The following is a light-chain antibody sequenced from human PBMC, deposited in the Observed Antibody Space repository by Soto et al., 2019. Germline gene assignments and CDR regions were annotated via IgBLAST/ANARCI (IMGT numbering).Light chain of an antibody. CDR3: QQYNNWPGT. CDR1: QSVSSK. CDR2: GAS. J-gene: IGKJ1*01. V-gene: IGKV3-15*01. Sequence: EIVMTQSPATLSVSPGERATLSCRASQSVSSKLAWYQQKPGQAPGLLIYGASTRATGIPARFSGSGSVTEFTLTISSLQSEDFAVYYCQQYNNWPGTFGQGTKVEIK.